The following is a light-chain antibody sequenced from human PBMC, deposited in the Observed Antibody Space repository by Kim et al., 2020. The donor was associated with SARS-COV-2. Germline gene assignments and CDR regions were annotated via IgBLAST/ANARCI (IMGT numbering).Light chain of an antibody. V-gene: IGLV3-21*04. CDR3: QVWDTISGHVV. CDR1: NIGSKS. Sequence: APGKTASITCGGDNIGSKSVNGYQQRPGQAPVVVIYFDNDRPSVTPERFSGSNSGNTATLTISRVEAGDEAEYYCQVWDTISGHVVFGGGTKLTVL. J-gene: IGLJ2*01. CDR2: FDN.